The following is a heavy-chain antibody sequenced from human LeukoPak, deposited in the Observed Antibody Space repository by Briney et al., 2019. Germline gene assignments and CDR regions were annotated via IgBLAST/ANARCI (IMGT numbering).Heavy chain of an antibody. V-gene: IGHV4-38-2*01. CDR1: GYSISSGYC. Sequence: PSETLSLTCAVSGYSISSGYCWGWIRQPPGNGLEWIGNIYHSGSTYYNPSLKSRVTISVDTSKNQFSLKLSSVTAADTAVYYCAQLSLRSPDYWGQGTLVTVSS. J-gene: IGHJ4*02. CDR2: IYHSGST. D-gene: IGHD1-1*01. CDR3: AQLSLRSPDY.